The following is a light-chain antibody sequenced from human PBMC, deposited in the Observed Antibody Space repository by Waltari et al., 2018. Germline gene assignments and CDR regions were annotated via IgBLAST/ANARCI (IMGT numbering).Light chain of an antibody. CDR1: QSVGRF. CDR2: QAS. J-gene: IGKJ1*01. V-gene: IGKV3-20*01. CDR3: QNHERLPAT. Sequence: ELVLTQSPGTLSLSPGERATLACRASQSVGRFLAWYQQKPGHAPRLLIYQASNRATGIPDRFSGSGSGTDFSLTISRLEPEDFAVYYCQNHERLPATFGQGTKVEI.